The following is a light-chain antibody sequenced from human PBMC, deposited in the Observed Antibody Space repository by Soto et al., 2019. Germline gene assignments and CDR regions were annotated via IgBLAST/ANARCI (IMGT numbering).Light chain of an antibody. J-gene: IGKJ4*01. CDR2: GAS. CDR3: QQYDSSPLT. V-gene: IGKV3-20*01. CDR1: QSVSSSY. Sequence: EIVLTQSPGTLSLSPGERATLSCRASQSVSSSYLAWYQQKPGQAPRLLIYGASSRATGIPDRFSGSGSGTDFTLAISRLEPEDFAVYYCQQYDSSPLTFGGGPKVEI.